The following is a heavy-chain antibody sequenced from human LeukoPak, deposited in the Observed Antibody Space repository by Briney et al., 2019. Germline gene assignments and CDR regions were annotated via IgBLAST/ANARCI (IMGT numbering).Heavy chain of an antibody. CDR2: IYYSGST. CDR1: GDSIRSYY. CDR3: ARGQPEEQWLVVGNWFDP. V-gene: IGHV4-59*01. Sequence: SETLSLTCTVSGDSIRSYYWSWIRQPPGKGLEWIGYIYYSGSTNYNPSLKSRVTISVDTSKNQFSLKLSPVTAADTAVYYCARGQPEEQWLVVGNWFDPWGQGTLVTVSS. D-gene: IGHD6-19*01. J-gene: IGHJ5*02.